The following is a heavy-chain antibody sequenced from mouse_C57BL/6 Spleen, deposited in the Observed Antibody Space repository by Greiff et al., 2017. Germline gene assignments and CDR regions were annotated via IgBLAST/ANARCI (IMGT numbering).Heavy chain of an antibody. V-gene: IGHV1-82*01. CDR2: IYPGDGET. CDR3: ARRITTVGRGYCDY. D-gene: IGHD1-1*01. Sequence: VQLQQSGPELVKPGASVKISCKASGYAFSSSWMNWVQQRPGKGLEWIGRIYPGDGETNYNGKFKGTATLTADKSSSTVYMQVSSLTSEDSAVSFCARRITTVGRGYCDYWGQGTTLTVSS. J-gene: IGHJ2*01. CDR1: GYAFSSSW.